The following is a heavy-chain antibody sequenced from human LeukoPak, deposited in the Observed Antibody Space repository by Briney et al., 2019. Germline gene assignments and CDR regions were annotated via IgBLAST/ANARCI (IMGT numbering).Heavy chain of an antibody. Sequence: PGGSLRLSCAATGFTFSSYWMHWVRQAPGMGLVWVSRISGDGSTTSYADSVKGRFTISRDNAKNTLYLQMNSLSAEDTAVYYCARLDILTGNYYYFNFWGQGTLVTVSS. J-gene: IGHJ4*02. CDR2: ISGDGSTT. V-gene: IGHV3-74*01. D-gene: IGHD3-9*01. CDR3: ARLDILTGNYYYFNF. CDR1: GFTFSSYW.